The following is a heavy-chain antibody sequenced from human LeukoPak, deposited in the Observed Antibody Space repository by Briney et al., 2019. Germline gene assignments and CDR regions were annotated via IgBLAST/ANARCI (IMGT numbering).Heavy chain of an antibody. V-gene: IGHV4-39*01. CDR2: IYYTGST. CDR1: GGSFSGYY. CDR3: GRSSSVLRYFD. J-gene: IGHJ4*02. D-gene: IGHD3-9*01. Sequence: PSETLSLTCAVYGGSFSGYYWGWIRQPPGKGLEWIGSIYYTGSTYYNPSLESRVTISVETSKNQFSLKLTSVTAADTAVYYCGRSSSVLRYFDWGQGTLVTVSS.